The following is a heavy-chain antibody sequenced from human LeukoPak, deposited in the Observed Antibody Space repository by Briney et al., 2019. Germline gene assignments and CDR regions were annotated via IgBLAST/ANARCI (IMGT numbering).Heavy chain of an antibody. CDR2: IYTSGST. CDR1: GGSISSYY. V-gene: IGHV4-4*07. CDR3: ARGHSSGWSLSYYFDY. Sequence: SETLSLTCTVSGGSISSYYWSWIRQPAGKGLEWIGRIYTSGSTNYNPSLKSRVTMSVDTSKNQFSLKLSSVTAADTAVYYCARGHSSGWSLSYYFDYWGQGTLVTVSS. J-gene: IGHJ4*02. D-gene: IGHD6-19*01.